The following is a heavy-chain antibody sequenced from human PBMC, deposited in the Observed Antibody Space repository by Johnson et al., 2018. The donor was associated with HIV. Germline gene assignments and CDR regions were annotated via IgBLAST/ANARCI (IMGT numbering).Heavy chain of an antibody. CDR2: ISYDGSKK. Sequence: QVQLVESGGGVVQPGTSLRLSCAASGFTFSSFAMHWVRQAPGKGLEWMAFISYDGSKKYYADSVKGRFTISRDNSKNTLYLQMNSLGAEDTAVYYCAKEVEGIRLGELSSRGAFDIWGQGTMVTVSS. V-gene: IGHV3-30*04. CDR3: AKEVEGIRLGELSSRGAFDI. CDR1: GFTFSSFA. D-gene: IGHD3-16*02. J-gene: IGHJ3*02.